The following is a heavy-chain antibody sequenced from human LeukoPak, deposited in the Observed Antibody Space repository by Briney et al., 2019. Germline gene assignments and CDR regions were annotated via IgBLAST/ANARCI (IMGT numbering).Heavy chain of an antibody. CDR1: GGSFSGYY. Sequence: PSETLSLTCAIYGGSFSGYYWSWIRQPPGKGLEWIGEINHSGSTNYNPSLKSRVTISVDTSKNQFSLKLSSVTAADTAVYYCTTTVGLYWGQGTLVTVSS. D-gene: IGHD4-11*01. J-gene: IGHJ4*02. V-gene: IGHV4-34*01. CDR2: INHSGST. CDR3: TTTVGLY.